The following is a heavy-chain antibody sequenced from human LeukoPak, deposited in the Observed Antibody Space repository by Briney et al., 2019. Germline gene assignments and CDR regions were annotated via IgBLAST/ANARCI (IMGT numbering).Heavy chain of an antibody. V-gene: IGHV3-48*02. CDR2: ISSSGSTI. Sequence: GGSLRLSCAASGFTFSNYSMNWVRQAPGKGLEWVSYISSSGSTIYYADSVKVRFTISRDNAKNSLSLQMNSLRDEDTAVYYCARGFAQNWFDPWGQGTLVTVSS. CDR1: GFTFSNYS. J-gene: IGHJ5*02. CDR3: ARGFAQNWFDP.